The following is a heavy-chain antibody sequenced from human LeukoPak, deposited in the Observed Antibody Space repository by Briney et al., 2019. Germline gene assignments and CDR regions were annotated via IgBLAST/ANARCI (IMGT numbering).Heavy chain of an antibody. CDR1: GFTFSSYG. V-gene: IGHV3-23*01. Sequence: GGSLRLSCAASGFTFSSYGMSWVRQAPGKGLEWVSGISGSGSDGSTYYADSVKGRFTISRDNSKNTLYLQMNSPRAEDTAVYYCARDPGIAAAGTLGPIDYWGQGTLVTVSS. CDR2: ISGSGSDGST. D-gene: IGHD6-13*01. CDR3: ARDPGIAAAGTLGPIDY. J-gene: IGHJ4*02.